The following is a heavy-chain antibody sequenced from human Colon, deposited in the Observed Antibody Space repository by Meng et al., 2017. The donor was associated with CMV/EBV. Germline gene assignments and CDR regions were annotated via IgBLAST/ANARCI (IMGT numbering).Heavy chain of an antibody. CDR3: ARESRGSWYDNWFDP. CDR2: IYYSGST. V-gene: IGHV4-59*01. CDR1: ADSISSYY. Sequence: SETLSLTCTVSADSISSYYWSWIRQPPGKGLEWIGYIYYSGSTNYNPSLKSRVTMSVDTSKNQFSLKLTSVTAADTAVYYCARESRGSWYDNWFDPWGQGTLVTVSS. J-gene: IGHJ5*02. D-gene: IGHD6-13*01.